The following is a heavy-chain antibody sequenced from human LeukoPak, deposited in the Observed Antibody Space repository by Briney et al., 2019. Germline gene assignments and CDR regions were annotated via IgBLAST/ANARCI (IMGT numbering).Heavy chain of an antibody. V-gene: IGHV3-74*01. CDR1: GFTFSSYW. CDR3: ARELGIAARLFDY. J-gene: IGHJ4*02. Sequence: PGGSLRLSCAASGFTFSSYWMHWVRQAPGKGLVWVSRINSDGSSTSYADFVKGRFTISRDNAKNTLYLQMNSLRAEDTAVYYCARELGIAARLFDYWGQGTLVTVSS. D-gene: IGHD6-6*01. CDR2: INSDGSST.